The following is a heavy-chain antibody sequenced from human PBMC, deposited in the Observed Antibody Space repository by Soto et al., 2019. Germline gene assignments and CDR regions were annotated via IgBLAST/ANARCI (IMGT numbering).Heavy chain of an antibody. J-gene: IGHJ4*02. D-gene: IGHD5-12*01. Sequence: PGASLKISCKGSGYSFTSYWICWVRQMPGKGLEWMGIIYPGDSDTRYSPSFQGQVTISADKSISTAYLQWSSLKASDTAMYYCARLLLYSGYAVDYWGQGTLVTGSS. CDR1: GYSFTSYW. V-gene: IGHV5-51*01. CDR2: IYPGDSDT. CDR3: ARLLLYSGYAVDY.